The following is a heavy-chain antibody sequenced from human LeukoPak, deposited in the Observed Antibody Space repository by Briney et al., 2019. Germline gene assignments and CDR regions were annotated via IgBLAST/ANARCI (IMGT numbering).Heavy chain of an antibody. CDR2: IKQDGSEK. V-gene: IGHV3-7*01. Sequence: GGSLRLSCAASGFTFSSYWMSWVRQAPGKGLEWVANIKQDGSEKYYVDSVKGRFTISRDNAKNSLYLQMNSLRAEDTAVYYCAREDTEEHDYGCNGTDYWGQGTLVTVSS. J-gene: IGHJ4*02. CDR3: AREDTEEHDYGCNGTDY. CDR1: GFTFSSYW. D-gene: IGHD4-23*01.